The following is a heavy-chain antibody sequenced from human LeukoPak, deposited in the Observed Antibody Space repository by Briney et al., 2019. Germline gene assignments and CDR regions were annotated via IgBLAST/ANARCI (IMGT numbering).Heavy chain of an antibody. D-gene: IGHD5-12*01. V-gene: IGHV4-30-2*01. J-gene: IGHJ4*02. CDR1: GGSISSGGYY. Sequence: SETLSLTCTVSGGSISSGGYYWSWIRQPPGKGLEWIGYIYHSGSTYYNPSLKSRVTISVDRSKNQFSLKLSSVTAADTAVYYCARVRWQDIANLFDYWGQGTLVTVSP. CDR2: IYHSGST. CDR3: ARVRWQDIANLFDY.